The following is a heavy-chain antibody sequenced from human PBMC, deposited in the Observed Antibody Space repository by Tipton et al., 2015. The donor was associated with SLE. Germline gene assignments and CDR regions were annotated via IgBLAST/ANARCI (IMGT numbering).Heavy chain of an antibody. D-gene: IGHD6-13*01. CDR2: INHSGST. CDR3: ARHSSTYYYYGMDV. Sequence: TLSLTCAVSGGSFSGYYWSWLRQPPGRGLEWIGDINHSGSTNYNPSLKSRVTISVDTSKNQFSLKLSSVTAADTAVYYCARHSSTYYYYGMDVWGQGTTVTVSS. V-gene: IGHV4-34*01. J-gene: IGHJ6*02. CDR1: GGSFSGYY.